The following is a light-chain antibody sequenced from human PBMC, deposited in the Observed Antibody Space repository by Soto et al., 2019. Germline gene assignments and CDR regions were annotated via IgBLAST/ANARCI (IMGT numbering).Light chain of an antibody. CDR3: QSYDSSLSWV. Sequence: QSVLTQPPSVSGAPGQGVTISCTGSSSNIGAGYDVHWYQQLPGTAPKLLIYGNSNRPSGVPDRFSGSKSGTSASLAITGLQAEDEADYYCQSYDSSLSWVFGGGTKVTVL. V-gene: IGLV1-40*01. CDR1: SSNIGAGYD. CDR2: GNS. J-gene: IGLJ3*02.